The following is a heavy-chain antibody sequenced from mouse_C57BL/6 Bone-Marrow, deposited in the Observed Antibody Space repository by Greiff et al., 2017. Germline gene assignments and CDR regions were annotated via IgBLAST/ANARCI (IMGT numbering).Heavy chain of an antibody. D-gene: IGHD4-1*01. V-gene: IGHV1-64*01. Sequence: QVHVKQSGAELVKPGASVKLSCKASGYTFTSYWMHWVKQRPGQGLEWIGMIHPNSGSTNYNEKFKSKATLTVDKSSSTAYMQLSSLTSEDSAVYYCASNWDGYWGQGTTLTVSS. CDR3: ASNWDGY. CDR1: GYTFTSYW. J-gene: IGHJ2*01. CDR2: IHPNSGST.